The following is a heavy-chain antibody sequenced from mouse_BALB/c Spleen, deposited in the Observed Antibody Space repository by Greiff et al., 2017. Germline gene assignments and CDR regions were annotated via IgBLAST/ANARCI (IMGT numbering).Heavy chain of an antibody. CDR2: ISYSGST. V-gene: IGHV3-8*02. Sequence: VQLKESGPSLVKPSQTLSLTCSVTGDSITSGYWNWIRKFPGNKLEYMGYISYSGSTYYNPSLKSRISITRDTSKNQYYLQLNSVTTEDTATYYCARYPPQFITTAGGYFDVWGAGTTVTVSS. CDR3: ARYPPQFITTAGGYFDV. J-gene: IGHJ1*01. CDR1: GDSITSGY. D-gene: IGHD1-2*01.